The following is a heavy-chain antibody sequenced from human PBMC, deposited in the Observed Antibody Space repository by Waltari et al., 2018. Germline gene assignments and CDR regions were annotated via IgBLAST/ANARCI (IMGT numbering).Heavy chain of an antibody. V-gene: IGHV1-2*02. Sequence: QVQLVQSAAEVKKPGASVKVSCKASGYSFTAHYIHWVRQAPGQRPEWMAWINPKSRGTNYAEKFLGRVTLTWDTSIATVYMEVRDLTSDDTAMYYCARDSLGVQGVLKDAFDVWGQGTMVTVFS. CDR3: ARDSLGVQGVLKDAFDV. CDR1: GYSFTAHY. J-gene: IGHJ3*01. D-gene: IGHD3-10*01. CDR2: INPKSRGT.